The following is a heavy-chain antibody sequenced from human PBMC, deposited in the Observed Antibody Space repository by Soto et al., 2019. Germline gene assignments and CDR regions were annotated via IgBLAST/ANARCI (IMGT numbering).Heavy chain of an antibody. CDR1: GGTFSSYA. V-gene: IGHV1-69*13. Sequence: ASVKVACKASGGTFSSYAISWVRQAPGQGLEWMGGIIPIFGTANYAQKFQGRVTITADESTSTAYMELSSLRSEDTAVYYCARDREGGYAFDIWGQGAMVTVSS. CDR3: ARDREGGYAFDI. CDR2: IIPIFGTA. D-gene: IGHD5-12*01. J-gene: IGHJ3*02.